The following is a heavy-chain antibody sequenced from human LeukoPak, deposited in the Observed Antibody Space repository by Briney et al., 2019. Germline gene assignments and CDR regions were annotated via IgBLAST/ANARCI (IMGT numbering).Heavy chain of an antibody. CDR3: ARSGDCGSSTSCYAFDI. D-gene: IGHD2-2*01. CDR2: IYYSGST. Sequence: SETLSLTCTVSGGSISSGGYYWSWIRQHPGKSLEWIGYIYYSGSTYYNPSLKSRVTISVDTSKNQFSLKLSSVTAADTAVYYCARSGDCGSSTSCYAFDIWGQGTMVTVSS. J-gene: IGHJ3*02. V-gene: IGHV4-31*03. CDR1: GGSISSGGYY.